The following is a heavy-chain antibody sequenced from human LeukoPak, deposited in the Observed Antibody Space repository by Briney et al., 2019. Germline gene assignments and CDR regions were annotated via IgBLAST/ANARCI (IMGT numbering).Heavy chain of an antibody. CDR3: ARGRRILRPLQTDYFDY. J-gene: IGHJ4*02. Sequence: SQTLSLTCAISGDSVSSNSAAWNWIRQSPSRGLEWLGRTYYRSKWYNDYAVSVKSRITINPDTSKNQFSLQLNSVTPEDTAVYYCARGRRILRPLQTDYFDYWGQGTLVTVSS. V-gene: IGHV6-1*01. CDR2: TYYRSKWYN. CDR1: GDSVSSNSAA. D-gene: IGHD2-15*01.